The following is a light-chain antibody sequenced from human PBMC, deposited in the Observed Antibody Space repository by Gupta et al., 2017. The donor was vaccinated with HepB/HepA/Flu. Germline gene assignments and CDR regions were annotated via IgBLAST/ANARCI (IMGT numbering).Light chain of an antibody. CDR3: QQSINWPT. CDR1: QSVSSY. J-gene: IGKJ3*01. Sequence: EIVLTQSPATLSLSPGERATLSCRASQSVSSYVAWYQQKPGQAPRLLIYDASNRATGIPARLSGSGSGTDFTLTISSREPEDSAVDHGQQSINWPTFGKGTKVDIK. CDR2: DAS. V-gene: IGKV3-11*01.